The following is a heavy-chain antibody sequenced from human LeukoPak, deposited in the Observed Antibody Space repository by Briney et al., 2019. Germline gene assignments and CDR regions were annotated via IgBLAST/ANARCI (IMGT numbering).Heavy chain of an antibody. CDR1: GFTFDDYG. Sequence: GGSLRLSCAASGFTFDDYGMSWVRQAPGKGLEWVSAISGSGGSTYYADSVKGRFTISRDNSKNTLYLQMNSLRAEDTAVYYCAKSAPPGIAVAGADYWGQGTLVTVSS. J-gene: IGHJ4*02. V-gene: IGHV3-23*01. CDR2: ISGSGGST. D-gene: IGHD6-19*01. CDR3: AKSAPPGIAVAGADY.